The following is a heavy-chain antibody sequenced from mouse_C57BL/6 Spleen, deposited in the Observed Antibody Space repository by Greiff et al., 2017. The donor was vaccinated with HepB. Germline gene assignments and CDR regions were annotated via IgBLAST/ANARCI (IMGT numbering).Heavy chain of an antibody. CDR2: ISDGGSYT. CDR3: ARGVRQLKNYFDY. D-gene: IGHD3-2*02. V-gene: IGHV5-4*03. CDR1: GFTFSSYA. Sequence: EVKVVESGGGLVKPGGSLKLSCAASGFTFSSYAMSWVRQTPEKRLEWVATISDGGSYTYYPDNVKGRFTISRDNAKNNLYLQMSHLKSEDTAMYFCARGVRQLKNYFDYWGQGTTLPVSS. J-gene: IGHJ2*01.